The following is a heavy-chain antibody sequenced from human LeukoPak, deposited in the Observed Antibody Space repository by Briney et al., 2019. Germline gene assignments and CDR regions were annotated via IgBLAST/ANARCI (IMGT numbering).Heavy chain of an antibody. CDR3: ARDPDGYGSGVDY. CDR1: NYSINDGYY. J-gene: IGHJ4*02. CDR2: VYHSGAT. V-gene: IGHV4-38-2*02. D-gene: IGHD3-10*01. Sequence: SETLSLTCTVSNYSINDGYYWGWIRQPPGKGLQWIGGVYHSGATYQNPSLKSRVTISVDTSKNQFSLNLTSVTAADTAVYYCARDPDGYGSGVDYWGQGTLVTVSS.